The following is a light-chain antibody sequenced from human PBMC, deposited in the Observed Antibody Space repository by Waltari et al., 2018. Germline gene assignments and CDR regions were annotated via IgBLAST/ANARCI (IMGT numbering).Light chain of an antibody. CDR3: QSFDNSLNGPV. V-gene: IGLV1-40*01. J-gene: IGLJ3*02. Sequence: QSVLPQPPSVSGAPGQGVTIACSGSSPNIWAGYDVQWYQQLPGTAPKLLIYDKSSRPSGVPDRFSDSKSGTSASLAIAGLQAEDEADYYCQSFDNSLNGPVFGGGTKLTVL. CDR1: SPNIWAGYD. CDR2: DKS.